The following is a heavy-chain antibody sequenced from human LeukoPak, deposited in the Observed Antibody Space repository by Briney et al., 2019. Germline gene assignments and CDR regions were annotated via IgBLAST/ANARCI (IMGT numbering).Heavy chain of an antibody. CDR1: GFTFSTYW. V-gene: IGHV3-74*01. CDR2: INSDGSST. CDR3: ARASTTVPNLLDH. D-gene: IGHD4-17*01. J-gene: IGHJ4*02. Sequence: GGSLRLSCAASGFTFSTYWMHWVRQAPGKGLVWVSRINSDGSSTSYADSVKGRFTISRDNAKNTLYLQMNSLRAEDTAVYYCARASTTVPNLLDHWGRGTLVTVSS.